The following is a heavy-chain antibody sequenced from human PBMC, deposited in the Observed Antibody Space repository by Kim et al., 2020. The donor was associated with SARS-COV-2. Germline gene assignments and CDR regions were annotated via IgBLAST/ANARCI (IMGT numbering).Heavy chain of an antibody. V-gene: IGHV4-39*01. CDR1: GGSISSSSYY. CDR2: IYYSGST. J-gene: IGHJ4*02. D-gene: IGHD3-22*01. Sequence: SETLSLTCTVSGGSISSSSYYWVWIRQPPGKGLEWIGSIYYSGSTYYNPSLKSLVTISVDTSKNQFSLKLSSVTAADTAVYYCARQRITMIVVVTTFDYWGQGTLVTVSS. CDR3: ARQRITMIVVVTTFDY.